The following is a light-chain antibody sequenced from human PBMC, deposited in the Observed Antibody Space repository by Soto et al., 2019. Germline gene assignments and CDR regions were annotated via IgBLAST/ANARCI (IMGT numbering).Light chain of an antibody. V-gene: IGLV2-14*01. CDR3: SSYTSSSSVV. Sequence: QSALTQPASVSGSPGQSITISCTGTSSEDGGYNYVSWYQQHPGKASKLMIYDVSNLPSGVSNRFSGSKSGNTASLTISGLQAEDEADYYCSSYTSSSSVVFGGGTKVTVL. J-gene: IGLJ2*01. CDR2: DVS. CDR1: SSEDGGYNY.